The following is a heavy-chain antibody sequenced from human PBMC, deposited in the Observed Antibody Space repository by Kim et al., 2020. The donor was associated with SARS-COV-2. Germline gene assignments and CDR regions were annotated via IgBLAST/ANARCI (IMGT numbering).Heavy chain of an antibody. V-gene: IGHV3-23*01. J-gene: IGHJ4*02. CDR2: ISGSGGST. CDR1: GFTFSSYA. CDR3: AKETEIAAAGSFDY. Sequence: GGSLRLSCAASGFTFSSYAMSWVRQAPGKGLEWVSAISGSGGSTYYADPVKGRFTISRDNPKNKLYLQRNSLRAEDTAVYYCAKETEIAAAGSFDYWGQGTLFTVSS. D-gene: IGHD6-13*01.